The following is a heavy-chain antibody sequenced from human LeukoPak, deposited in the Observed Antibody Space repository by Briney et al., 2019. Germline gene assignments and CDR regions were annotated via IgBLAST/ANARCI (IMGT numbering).Heavy chain of an antibody. CDR1: GFTFKNYG. J-gene: IGHJ4*02. Sequence: GGSLRLSCAASGFTFKNYGMSWVRQAPGKGLEWVSGIGGSGATTYYTDSVKGRFTISRDNGRNTLFLQMNSLRAEDAAVYYCAKSTSSWERVDYWGQGTLVTVSS. CDR2: IGGSGATT. V-gene: IGHV3-23*01. D-gene: IGHD6-13*01. CDR3: AKSTSSWERVDY.